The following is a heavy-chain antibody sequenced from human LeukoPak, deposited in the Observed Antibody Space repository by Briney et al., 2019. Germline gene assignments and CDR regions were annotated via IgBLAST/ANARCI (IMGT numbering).Heavy chain of an antibody. CDR2: ISYDGSNK. Sequence: PGRSLRLSCAASGFTFSSYAMHWVRQAPGKGLEWVAVISYDGSNKYYADPVKGRFTISRDNSKNTLYLQMNSLRAEDTAVYYCARDSALSRYYFDYWGQGTLVTVSS. CDR3: ARDSALSRYYFDY. D-gene: IGHD3-3*02. CDR1: GFTFSSYA. V-gene: IGHV3-30-3*01. J-gene: IGHJ4*02.